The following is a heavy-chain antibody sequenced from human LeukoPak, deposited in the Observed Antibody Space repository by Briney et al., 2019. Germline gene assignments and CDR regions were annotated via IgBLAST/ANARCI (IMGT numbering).Heavy chain of an antibody. J-gene: IGHJ4*02. CDR2: IKPDGSEK. CDR3: AREGGSGWYFN. CDR1: GFTFSSYS. V-gene: IGHV3-7*01. D-gene: IGHD6-19*01. Sequence: PGGSLRLSCAASGFTFSSYSMNWVRQAPGKGLEWVANIKPDGSEKYYVDSVKGRFTISRDNAKNSLYLQMNSLRAEDTALYYCAREGGSGWYFNWGQGTLVTVSS.